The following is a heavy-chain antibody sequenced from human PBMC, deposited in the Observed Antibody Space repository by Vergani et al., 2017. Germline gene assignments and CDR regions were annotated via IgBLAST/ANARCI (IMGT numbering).Heavy chain of an antibody. CDR2: IIPIFGTA. CDR1: GGTFSSYA. CDR3: ARGWDIVLMVYAIGPLDV. J-gene: IGHJ6*02. D-gene: IGHD2-8*01. Sequence: QVQLVQSGAEVKKPGSSVKVSCKASGGTFSSYAISWVRQAPGQGLEWMGGIIPIFGTANYAQKFQGRVTITADKSTSTAYMELSSLRSEDTAVYYCARGWDIVLMVYAIGPLDVWGQGTTVTVSS. V-gene: IGHV1-69*06.